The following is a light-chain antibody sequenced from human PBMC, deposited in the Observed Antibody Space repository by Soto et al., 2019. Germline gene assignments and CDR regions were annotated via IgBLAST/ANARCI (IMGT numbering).Light chain of an antibody. CDR1: QSIGIY. Sequence: EIVLTQSPATLSLSPGERATLSCRASQSIGIYLAWYRQKPGQAPGLLIYRASNRATGIPARFSGTGSGTDFTLTITSLEPEDFAVYYCQQRSNWPLTFGGGTKVDIK. J-gene: IGKJ4*01. CDR3: QQRSNWPLT. V-gene: IGKV3-11*01. CDR2: RAS.